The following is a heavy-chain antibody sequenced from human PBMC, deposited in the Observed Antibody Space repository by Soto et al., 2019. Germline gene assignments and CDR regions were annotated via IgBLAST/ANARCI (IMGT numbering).Heavy chain of an antibody. CDR2: IYASGAT. V-gene: IGHV4-30-2*01. Sequence: QLQESGSGLVKPSQTLSLTCSVSSGSISSAGSSWSWIRQTPGKGLEWIGYIYASGATFHNPFLKSRGTLFRDQSRDPFSLEPTSVTGADSGKYYCVRGRGGGSGTSYISQGMDVWGRGTTVTVSS. D-gene: IGHD3-10*01. CDR1: SGSISSAGSS. CDR3: VRGRGGGSGTSYISQGMDV. J-gene: IGHJ6*02.